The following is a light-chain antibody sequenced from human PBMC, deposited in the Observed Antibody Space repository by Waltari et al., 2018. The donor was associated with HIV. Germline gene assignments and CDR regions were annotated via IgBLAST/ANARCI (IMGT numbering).Light chain of an antibody. J-gene: IGLJ2*01. V-gene: IGLV1-40*01. CDR3: QSYDSSLSGVV. CDR2: GNS. CDR1: SSNIGAGYD. Sequence: GQRVTISCTGSSSNIGAGYDVHWYQQLPGTAPKLLIYGNSNRPSGVPDRFSGSKSGTSASLAITGLQAEDEADYYCQSYDSSLSGVVFGGGTKLTVL.